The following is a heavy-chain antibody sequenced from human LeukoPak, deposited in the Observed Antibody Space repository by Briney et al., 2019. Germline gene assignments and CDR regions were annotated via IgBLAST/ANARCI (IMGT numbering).Heavy chain of an antibody. CDR3: ASNDFWSGYPHNLDY. CDR1: GGSFSGYY. CDR2: INHSGST. D-gene: IGHD3-3*01. Sequence: PSETLSLTCAVYGGSFSGYYWSWIRQPPGKGLEWIGEINHSGSTNYNPSLKSRVTISVDTSKNQFSLKLSSVTAADTAVYYCASNDFWSGYPHNLDYWGQGTLVTVSS. J-gene: IGHJ4*02. V-gene: IGHV4-34*01.